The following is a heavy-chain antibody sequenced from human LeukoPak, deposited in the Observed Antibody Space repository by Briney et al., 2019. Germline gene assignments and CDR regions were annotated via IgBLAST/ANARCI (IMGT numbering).Heavy chain of an antibody. V-gene: IGHV4-39*07. J-gene: IGHJ1*01. Sequence: SETLSLTCTVSGGSISSTRYYWGWIRQPPGKGLEWIGGIFYSGRTYYNPSLKSRVTISVDTSKNQFSLKLNSVTAADATVYYCARDLGAFAGNRDVWGQGTLVSVSS. D-gene: IGHD1-26*01. CDR1: GGSISSTRYY. CDR3: ARDLGAFAGNRDV. CDR2: IFYSGRT.